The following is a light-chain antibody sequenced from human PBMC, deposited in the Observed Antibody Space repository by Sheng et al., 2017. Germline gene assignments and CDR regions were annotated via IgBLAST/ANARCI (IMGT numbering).Light chain of an antibody. Sequence: EIVMTQSPATLSVSPGERATLSCRASQSVRSNLAWYQQKPGQAPRLLIYGASSRATGVPDRFSGSGSGTDFTLTINRLEPGDFAVYSCQQYGSLPLTFGGGTKVDMK. CDR3: QQYGSLPLT. V-gene: IGKV3-20*01. CDR2: GAS. J-gene: IGKJ4*01. CDR1: QSVRSN.